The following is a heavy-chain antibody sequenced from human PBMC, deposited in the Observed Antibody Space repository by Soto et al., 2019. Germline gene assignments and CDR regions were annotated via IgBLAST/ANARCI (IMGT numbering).Heavy chain of an antibody. J-gene: IGHJ6*02. CDR2: ISGSGGST. CDR3: AKMEGSPRNYYYGMDV. D-gene: IGHD1-26*01. CDR1: GFTFSSYA. Sequence: RLSCAASGFTFSSYAMSWVRQAPGKGLEWVSAISGSGGSTYYADSVKGRFTISRDNSKNTLYLQMNSLRAEDTAVYYCAKMEGSPRNYYYGMDVWGQGTTVTVSS. V-gene: IGHV3-23*01.